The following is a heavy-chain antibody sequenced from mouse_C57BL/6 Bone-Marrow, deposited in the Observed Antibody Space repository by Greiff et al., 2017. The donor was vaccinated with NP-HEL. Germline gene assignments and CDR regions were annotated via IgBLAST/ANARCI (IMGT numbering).Heavy chain of an antibody. CDR1: GFTFSSYA. CDR2: ISDGGSYT. J-gene: IGHJ4*01. Sequence: EVKLMESGGGLVKPGGSLKLSCAASGFTFSSYAMSWVRQTPEQRLEWVATISDGGSYTYYPDNVKGRFTISRDNAKNNLYLQMSHLKSEDTAMYYCARDLITTAYYAMDYWGQGTSVTVSS. D-gene: IGHD1-1*01. V-gene: IGHV5-4*01. CDR3: ARDLITTAYYAMDY.